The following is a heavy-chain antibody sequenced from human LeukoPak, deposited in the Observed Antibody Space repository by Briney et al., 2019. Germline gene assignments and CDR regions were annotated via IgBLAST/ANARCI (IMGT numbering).Heavy chain of an antibody. CDR2: IYTSGST. Sequence: SETLSLTCTVPGGSISSYYWSWIRQPPGKGLEWIGYIYTSGSTNYNPSLKSRVTISVDTSKNQFSLKLCSVTAADTAVYYCARRVVVAATLGAFDIWGQGTMVTVSS. J-gene: IGHJ3*02. V-gene: IGHV4-4*09. CDR3: ARRVVVAATLGAFDI. D-gene: IGHD2-15*01. CDR1: GGSISSYY.